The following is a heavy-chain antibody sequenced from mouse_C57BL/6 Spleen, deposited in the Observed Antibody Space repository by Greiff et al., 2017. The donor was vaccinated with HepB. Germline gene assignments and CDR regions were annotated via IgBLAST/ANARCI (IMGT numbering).Heavy chain of an antibody. CDR3: ARGSYSNFYFDY. CDR2: IDPSDSYT. Sequence: QVQLQQPGAELVMPGASVKLSCKASGYTFTSYWMHWVKQRPGQGLEWIGEIDPSDSYTNYNQKFKGKSTLTVDKSSSTAYMQLSSLTSEDSAVYYCARGSYSNFYFDYWGQGTTLTVSS. D-gene: IGHD2-5*01. CDR1: GYTFTSYW. V-gene: IGHV1-69*01. J-gene: IGHJ2*01.